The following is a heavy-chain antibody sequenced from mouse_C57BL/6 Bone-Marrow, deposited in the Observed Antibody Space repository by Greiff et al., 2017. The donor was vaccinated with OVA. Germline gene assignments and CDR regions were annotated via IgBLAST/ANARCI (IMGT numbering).Heavy chain of an antibody. CDR1: GYTFTSYW. V-gene: IGHV1-64*01. CDR2: IHPNSGST. CDR3: ASLRPAWFAY. D-gene: IGHD1-2*01. Sequence: VKLQQPGAELVKPGASVKLSCKASGYTFTSYWMHWVKQRPGQGLEWIGMIHPNSGSTNYNEKFKSKATLTVDKSSSTAYMQLSSLTSEDSAVYYCASLRPAWFAYWGQGTLVTVSA. J-gene: IGHJ3*01.